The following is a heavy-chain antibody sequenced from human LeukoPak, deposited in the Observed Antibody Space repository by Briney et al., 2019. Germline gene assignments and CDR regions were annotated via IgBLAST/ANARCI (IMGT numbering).Heavy chain of an antibody. Sequence: SAETLSLTCTLPGVSISSYYWSWLRQPAGKGLEWIGRIYTSGSTNYNPSLKSRVTMSVDTSKNQFYLKMSTVTAADTAVYYGARGVYYYDSIGPPNWLDPWGQGTLVTVSS. CDR1: GVSISSYY. CDR2: IYTSGST. V-gene: IGHV4-4*07. J-gene: IGHJ5*02. CDR3: ARGVYYYDSIGPPNWLDP. D-gene: IGHD3-22*01.